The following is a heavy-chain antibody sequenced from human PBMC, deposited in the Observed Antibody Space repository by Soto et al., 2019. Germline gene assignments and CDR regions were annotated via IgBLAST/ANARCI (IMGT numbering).Heavy chain of an antibody. CDR3: ARGWKLNYYYYYMDV. J-gene: IGHJ6*03. V-gene: IGHV1-3*01. CDR1: GYTFTSYA. CDR2: INAGNGNT. Sequence: QVQLVQSGAEVKKPGASVKVSCKASGYTFTSYAMHWVRQAPGQRLEWMGWINAGNGNTKYSQKFQGRVTITRDTSASTAYMELSSLRSEDTAVYYSARGWKLNYYYYYMDVWGKGTTVTVSS. D-gene: IGHD1-1*01.